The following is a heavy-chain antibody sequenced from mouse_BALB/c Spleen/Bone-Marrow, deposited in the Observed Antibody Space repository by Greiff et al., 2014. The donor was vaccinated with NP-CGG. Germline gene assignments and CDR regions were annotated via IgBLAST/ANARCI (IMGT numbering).Heavy chain of an antibody. CDR1: GFTFSDYY. CDR3: ARDGNFATDY. V-gene: IGHV5-4*02. J-gene: IGHJ4*01. Sequence: EVQLVESGGGLVKPGGSLKLSCAVSGFTFSDYYMYWVRQNPEKRLEWVATINDGGSYTYYPDSVKGRFTISRDNAKNNLYLQMSSLKSEDTAMYYCARDGNFATDYWGQGTSVTVSS. D-gene: IGHD2-1*01. CDR2: INDGGSYT.